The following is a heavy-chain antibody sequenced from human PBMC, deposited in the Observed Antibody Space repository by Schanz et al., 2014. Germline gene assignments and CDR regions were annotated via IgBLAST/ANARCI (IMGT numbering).Heavy chain of an antibody. CDR3: ATAEDASGSYGLPACGV. V-gene: IGHV1-24*01. Sequence: QVQLVQSGAEVKKAGASVKVSCKVSGYTLSKLSIHWVRQAPGKGLEWMGGLDLEDGEIVYAEQLKGRVTMTEDPSTDTAYMELSSLRSQDTAVYYCATAEDASGSYGLPACGVWGQGTTVIVSS. J-gene: IGHJ6*02. CDR2: LDLEDGEI. CDR1: GYTLSKLS. D-gene: IGHD3-10*01.